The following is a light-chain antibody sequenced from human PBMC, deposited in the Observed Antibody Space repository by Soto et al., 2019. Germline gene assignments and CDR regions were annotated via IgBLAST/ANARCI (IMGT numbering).Light chain of an antibody. CDR2: GAS. Sequence: EIVLTQSPGTLSLSPGERATLSCRASQSVSSSYLAWYQQKPGQAPRLLIYGASSRATGIPDRFSVSGSGTDFTVTISSLWPEDYAVYYCQQYGSSHPSIFTVGPGTKVDIK. V-gene: IGKV3-20*01. J-gene: IGKJ3*01. CDR1: QSVSSSY. CDR3: QQYGSSHPSIFT.